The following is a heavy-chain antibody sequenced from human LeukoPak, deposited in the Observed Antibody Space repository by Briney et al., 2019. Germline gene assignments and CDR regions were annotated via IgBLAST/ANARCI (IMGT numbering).Heavy chain of an antibody. CDR3: TTLRIAAAGTHYYYYYGMDV. J-gene: IGHJ6*02. Sequence: SGGSLRLSCAASGFTFSSYSMNWVRQAPGKGLEWVSYISSSSSTIYYADSVKGRFTISRDNAKNSLFLQMNSLRAEDTAVYYCTTLRIAAAGTHYYYYYGMDVWGQGTTVTVSS. V-gene: IGHV3-48*01. CDR1: GFTFSSYS. CDR2: ISSSSSTI. D-gene: IGHD6-13*01.